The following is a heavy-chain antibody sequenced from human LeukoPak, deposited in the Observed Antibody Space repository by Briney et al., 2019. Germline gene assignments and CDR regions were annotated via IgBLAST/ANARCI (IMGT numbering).Heavy chain of an antibody. CDR2: IYYSGST. CDR1: GGSISSYY. CDR3: ARGYCSSTSCRLEHAFDI. J-gene: IGHJ3*02. D-gene: IGHD2-2*01. Sequence: SETLSLTYTVSGGSISSYYWSWIRQPPGKGLEWIGYIYYSGSTNYNPSLKSRVTISVDTSKNQFSLKLSSVTAADTAVYYCARGYCSSTSCRLEHAFDIWGQGTMVTVSS. V-gene: IGHV4-59*01.